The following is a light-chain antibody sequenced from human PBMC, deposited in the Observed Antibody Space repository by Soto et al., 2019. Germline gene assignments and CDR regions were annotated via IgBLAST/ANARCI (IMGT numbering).Light chain of an antibody. CDR1: QSVNRN. V-gene: IGKV3-15*01. CDR2: GAS. CDR3: QQYSNWPPTYT. J-gene: IGKJ2*01. Sequence: EIVMTQSPATLSVSPGERATLSCRASQSVNRNLAWYQQKPGQAPRLLIYGASTRATGIPARFSGSGSGTEFTLTISSLQSEDFAVYYCQQYSNWPPTYTFGQGTKLEI.